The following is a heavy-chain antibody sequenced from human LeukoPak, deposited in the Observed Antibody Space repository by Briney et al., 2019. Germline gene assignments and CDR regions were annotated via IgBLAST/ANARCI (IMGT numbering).Heavy chain of an antibody. J-gene: IGHJ4*02. CDR1: GYTFTSYD. CDR3: ARGLDYCDSSGYYPPGYY. CDR2: MNPNSGNT. Sequence: ASVKVSCKASGYTFTSYDINWVRQATGQGLEWMGWMNPNSGNTGYAQKFQGRVTMTRNTSIGTAYMELSSLRSEDTAVYYCARGLDYCDSSGYYPPGYYWGQGTLVTVSS. D-gene: IGHD3-22*01. V-gene: IGHV1-8*01.